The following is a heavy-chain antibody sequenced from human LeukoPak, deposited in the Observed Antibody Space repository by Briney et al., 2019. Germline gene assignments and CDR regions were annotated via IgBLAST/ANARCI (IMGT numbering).Heavy chain of an antibody. CDR3: AKYGSGLRDY. CDR2: VSSSGGST. J-gene: IGHJ4*02. V-gene: IGHV3-23*01. CDR1: GFTFRTYG. Sequence: GGTLRLSCAASGFTFRTYGFSWVRQAPGKGLEWVSTVSSSGGSTYYADSVKGRFTISRDNSKITLYLQMNRLRAEDTAVYYCAKYGSGLRDYWGQGTLVTVSS. D-gene: IGHD3-10*01.